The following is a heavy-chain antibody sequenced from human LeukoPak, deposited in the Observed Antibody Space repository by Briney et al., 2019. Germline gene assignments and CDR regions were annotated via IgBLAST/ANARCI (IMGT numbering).Heavy chain of an antibody. CDR1: GYSFTXXX. CDR2: IYPGDSDT. V-gene: IGHV5-51*01. Sequence: XGSGYSFTXXXXXGVRXLPGXXXXWMGIIYPGDSDTRYSPSFQGQVTISADKSISTAYLQWSSLQASDTAMYYCARQSVLLSMDVWGQGTTVTVSS. CDR3: ARQSVLLSMDV. D-gene: IGHD3-10*01. J-gene: IGHJ6*02.